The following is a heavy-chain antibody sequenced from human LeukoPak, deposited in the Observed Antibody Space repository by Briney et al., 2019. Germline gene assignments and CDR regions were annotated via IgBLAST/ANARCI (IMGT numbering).Heavy chain of an antibody. D-gene: IGHD2-15*01. CDR3: ARHHRDCSGGSCFVLDY. Sequence: SETLSLTCTVSSGSISSYYWSWIRQPPGKGLEWIGYIYYDGSTKYNPSLKGRVTISVDTSKNQFSLNLTSVTAADTAVYYCARHHRDCSGGSCFVLDYWGQGTLVTVSS. J-gene: IGHJ4*02. V-gene: IGHV4-59*08. CDR1: SGSISSYY. CDR2: IYYDGST.